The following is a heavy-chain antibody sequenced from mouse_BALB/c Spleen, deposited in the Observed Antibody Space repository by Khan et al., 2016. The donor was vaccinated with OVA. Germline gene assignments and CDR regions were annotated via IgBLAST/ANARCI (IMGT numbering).Heavy chain of an antibody. CDR3: TRWATWFCDV. Sequence: QVQLQQSGAELVRPGTSVKISCKASGYTFTNYWLGWVKQRPGHGLEWIGDIYPGVGYINYHERFKGKATLTAGTSSSTAYIQLSSLTSEDSAVYFCTRWATWFCDVWGAGTTVTVSS. D-gene: IGHD3-1*01. CDR1: GYTFTNYW. CDR2: IYPGVGYI. J-gene: IGHJ1*01. V-gene: IGHV1-63*02.